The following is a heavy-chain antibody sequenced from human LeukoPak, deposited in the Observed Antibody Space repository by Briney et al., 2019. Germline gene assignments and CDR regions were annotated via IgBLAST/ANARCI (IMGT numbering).Heavy chain of an antibody. V-gene: IGHV4-38-2*01. D-gene: IGHD3-3*01. Sequence: SETLSLTCAVSGYSISSGYYWGWIRQPPGKGLEWIGSIYHSGSTYYNPSLKSRVTISVDTSKSQFSLKLSSVTAADTAVYYCARYGVDRDYDYWGQGTLVTVSS. CDR2: IYHSGST. CDR1: GYSISSGYY. J-gene: IGHJ4*02. CDR3: ARYGVDRDYDY.